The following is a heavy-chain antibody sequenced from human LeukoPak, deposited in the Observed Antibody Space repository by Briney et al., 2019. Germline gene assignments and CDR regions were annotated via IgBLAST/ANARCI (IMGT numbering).Heavy chain of an antibody. V-gene: IGHV1-69*06. CDR3: ARDLAYCGGDCYPGGDY. CDR2: IIPIFGTA. D-gene: IGHD2-21*02. CDR1: GGTFSSYA. Sequence: ASVKVSCKASGGTFSSYAISWVRQAPGQGLGWMGRIIPIFGTANYAQKFQGRVTITADKSTGTAYMELSSLRSEDTAVYYCARDLAYCGGDCYPGGDYWGQGTLVTVSS. J-gene: IGHJ4*02.